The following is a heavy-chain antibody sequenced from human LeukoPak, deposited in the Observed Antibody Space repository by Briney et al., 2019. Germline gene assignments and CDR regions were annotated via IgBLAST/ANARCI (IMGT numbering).Heavy chain of an antibody. CDR3: ARSLGAGGLFDY. Sequence: SETLSLTCTVSGYSISSGYYWGWIRQPPGKGLEWIGSIYYSGSTYYNPSLKSRVTISVDTSKNQFSLKLSSVTAADTAVYYCARSLGAGGLFDYWGQGTLVTVSS. CDR2: IYYSGST. J-gene: IGHJ4*02. V-gene: IGHV4-38-2*02. CDR1: GYSISSGYY. D-gene: IGHD1-26*01.